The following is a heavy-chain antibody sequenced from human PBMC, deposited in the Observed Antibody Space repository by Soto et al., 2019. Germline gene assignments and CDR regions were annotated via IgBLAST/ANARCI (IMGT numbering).Heavy chain of an antibody. CDR1: GFTFSSYS. Sequence: PGGSLRLSCAASGFTFSSYSMNWVRQAPGKGLEWVSYISSSSSTIYYADSVKGRFTISRDNAKNSLYLQMNSLRDEDTAVYYCASFIVVAGYYYGMDVWGQGTTVTVSS. D-gene: IGHD2-15*01. CDR2: ISSSSSTI. CDR3: ASFIVVAGYYYGMDV. J-gene: IGHJ6*02. V-gene: IGHV3-48*02.